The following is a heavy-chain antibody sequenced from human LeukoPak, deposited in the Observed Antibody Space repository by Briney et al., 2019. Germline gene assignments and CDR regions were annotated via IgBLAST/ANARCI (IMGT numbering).Heavy chain of an antibody. J-gene: IGHJ5*02. CDR1: GFTFNSYG. D-gene: IGHD2-2*01. Sequence: PGRSLRLSCAASGFTFNSYGMHWVRQAPGKGPEWVAVMWHDGSKTYYVDSVKGRFTISRDNSKNMLYLLMSSLRAEDTAVYYCVKATGYCSSTSCAGDWFDPWGQGTLVIVSS. CDR2: MWHDGSKT. CDR3: VKATGYCSSTSCAGDWFDP. V-gene: IGHV3-33*06.